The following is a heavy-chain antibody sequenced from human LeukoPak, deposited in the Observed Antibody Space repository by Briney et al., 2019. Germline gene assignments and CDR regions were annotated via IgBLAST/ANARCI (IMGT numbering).Heavy chain of an antibody. D-gene: IGHD5-12*01. J-gene: IGHJ3*02. CDR3: ARVGYSRTWHSGSAFDI. CDR1: GFTVSSNY. Sequence: GGSLRLSCAASGFTVSSNYMNWVRQAPGKGLEWVSSISSSSSYIYYADSVKGRFTISRDNAKNLLYLQMNSLRVEDTAVYYCARVGYSRTWHSGSAFDIWGQGTTVTVSS. CDR2: ISSSSSYI. V-gene: IGHV3-21*01.